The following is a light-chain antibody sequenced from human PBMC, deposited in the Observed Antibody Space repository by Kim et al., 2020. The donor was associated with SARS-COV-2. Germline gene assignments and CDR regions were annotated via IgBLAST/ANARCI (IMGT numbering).Light chain of an antibody. Sequence: ASVGDRVTITCRASQDIRNDLGWYQQKQGKAPNLLIYAASSLQTGVPSRFSGSGSGTDFTLTISSLQPEDFATYYCLQDYIYPWTFGQGTKVDIK. V-gene: IGKV1-6*01. J-gene: IGKJ1*01. CDR1: QDIRND. CDR3: LQDYIYPWT. CDR2: AAS.